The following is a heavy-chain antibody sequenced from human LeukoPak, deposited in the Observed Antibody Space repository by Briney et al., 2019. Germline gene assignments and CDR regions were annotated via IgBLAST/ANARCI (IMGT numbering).Heavy chain of an antibody. CDR2: MNPNSGNT. Sequence: ASVKVSCKAYGYTFTSYDINWVRQDTGQGLEWMGWMNPNSGNTGYAQKFQGRVTITRNTSISTAYMELSSLRSEDTAVYYCARAGRFYDILTGYFNRRNRRNYYFDYWGQGTLVTVSS. CDR1: GYTFTSYD. J-gene: IGHJ4*02. D-gene: IGHD3-9*01. CDR3: ARAGRFYDILTGYFNRRNRRNYYFDY. V-gene: IGHV1-8*03.